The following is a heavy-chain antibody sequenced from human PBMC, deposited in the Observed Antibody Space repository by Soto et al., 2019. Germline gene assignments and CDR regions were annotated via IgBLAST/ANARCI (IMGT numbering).Heavy chain of an antibody. CDR2: IYHSGST. J-gene: IGHJ6*04. CDR1: SGSISSSNW. CDR3: ARDGSGSYYFLDV. V-gene: IGHV4-4*02. D-gene: IGHD3-10*01. Sequence: QVQLQESGPGLVKPSGTLSLTCAVSSGSISSSNWWSWVRQPPGKGLEWIGEIYHSGSTNYNPSLKIRVTISVDKSKNQFSLKLSSVTAADTAVYYCARDGSGSYYFLDVWGKGTTVTVSS.